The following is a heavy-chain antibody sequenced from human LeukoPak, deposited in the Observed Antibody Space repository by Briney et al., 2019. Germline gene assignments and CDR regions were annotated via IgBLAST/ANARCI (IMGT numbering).Heavy chain of an antibody. CDR3: ARDGTIFGVVADFDY. D-gene: IGHD3-3*01. V-gene: IGHV3-21*01. CDR1: GFTFSSYS. CDR2: ISSSSSYI. J-gene: IGHJ4*02. Sequence: PGGSLRLSCAASGFTFSSYSMNWVRQAPGKGLEWVSSISSSSSYIYYADSVKGRFTISRDNAKNSLYLQMNSLRAEDTAVYYCARDGTIFGVVADFDYWGQGTLVTVSS.